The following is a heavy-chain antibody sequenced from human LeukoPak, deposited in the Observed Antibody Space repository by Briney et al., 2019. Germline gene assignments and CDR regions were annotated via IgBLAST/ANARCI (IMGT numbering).Heavy chain of an antibody. D-gene: IGHD3-10*01. Sequence: PSETLSLTCTVSGGSISSYDWSWIRQPAGKGLEWIGRTYTSGSTNYNPSLKSRVTMSVDTSKNQFSLKVSSVTAADTAVYYCARVFDSGSQAYFYYMDVWGKGTTVTISS. CDR1: GGSISSYD. CDR3: ARVFDSGSQAYFYYMDV. J-gene: IGHJ6*03. CDR2: TYTSGST. V-gene: IGHV4-4*07.